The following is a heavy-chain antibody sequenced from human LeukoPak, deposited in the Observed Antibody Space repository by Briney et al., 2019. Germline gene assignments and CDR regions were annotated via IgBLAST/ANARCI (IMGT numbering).Heavy chain of an antibody. CDR1: GFTFSSYW. CDR3: ARDLYYCDSSACFGY. CDR2: IKQEGSEK. Sequence: PGGSLRLSFAASGFTFSSYWMSWVRQAPGKGLEWVANIKQEGSEKYYVDSVKGRFTISRDNDKKSLYLQMNSLRAEDTAVYYCARDLYYCDSSACFGYWGQGTLVTVSS. V-gene: IGHV3-7*05. J-gene: IGHJ4*02. D-gene: IGHD3-22*01.